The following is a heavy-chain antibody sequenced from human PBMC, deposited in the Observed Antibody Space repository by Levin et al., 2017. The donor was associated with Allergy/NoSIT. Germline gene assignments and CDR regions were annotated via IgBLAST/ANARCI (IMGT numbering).Heavy chain of an antibody. V-gene: IGHV3-23*01. CDR1: GFTFSSYA. CDR3: AKEGMALDYDFWSGYLSY. J-gene: IGHJ4*02. Sequence: GGSLRLSCAASGFTFSSYAMSWVRQAPGKGLEWVSAISGSGGSTYYADSVKGRFTISRDNSKNTLYLQMNSLRAEDTAVYYCAKEGMALDYDFWSGYLSYWGQGTLVTVSS. D-gene: IGHD3-3*01. CDR2: ISGSGGST.